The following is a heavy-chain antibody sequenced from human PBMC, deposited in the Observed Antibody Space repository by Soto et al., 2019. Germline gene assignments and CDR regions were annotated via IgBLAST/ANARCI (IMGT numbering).Heavy chain of an antibody. CDR1: GGTFSRYG. CDR3: ARESHDIEVVPVTVLGPFNWFDP. Sequence: QVQLVQSGAEVKKPGSSVKVSCKASGGTFSRYGISWVRQAPGQGLEWMGGSNPNFGAPMYAQRFQGRVTITADKSTSTAYMELSSLTSEDTAVYYCARESHDIEVVPVTVLGPFNWFDPWGQGTLVTVSS. D-gene: IGHD2-2*01. V-gene: IGHV1-69*06. J-gene: IGHJ5*02. CDR2: SNPNFGAP.